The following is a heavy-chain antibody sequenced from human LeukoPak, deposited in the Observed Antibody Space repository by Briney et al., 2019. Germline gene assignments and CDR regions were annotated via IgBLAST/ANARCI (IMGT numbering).Heavy chain of an antibody. D-gene: IGHD5-24*01. CDR1: GYTFTKNA. CDR2: IDANYGRT. CDR3: ARGRWTATALTYYFDY. J-gene: IGHJ4*02. V-gene: IGHV1-3*01. Sequence: ASVKVSCKASGYTFTKNAIHWVRQAPGQRLEWMGWIDANYGRTKYSQKFQGRVTITRDTSASTAHMDLSSLRSEDTAVYYCARGRWTATALTYYFDYWGQGTLVTVSS.